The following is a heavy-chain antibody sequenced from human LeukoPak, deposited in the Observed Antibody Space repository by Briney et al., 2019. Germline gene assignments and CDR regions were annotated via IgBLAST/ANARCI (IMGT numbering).Heavy chain of an antibody. CDR1: GGTFSSYA. J-gene: IGHJ4*02. V-gene: IGHV1-69*13. D-gene: IGHD6-13*01. CDR3: AKDRLGGAAAGTLDY. Sequence: SVKVSCKASGGTFSSYAITWVRQAPGQGLEWMGTIIPIFGTPNYAQKFQGRVTITADESTSTAYMELSSLTSEDTAVYYCAKDRLGGAAAGTLDYWGQGTLVSVSS. CDR2: IIPIFGTP.